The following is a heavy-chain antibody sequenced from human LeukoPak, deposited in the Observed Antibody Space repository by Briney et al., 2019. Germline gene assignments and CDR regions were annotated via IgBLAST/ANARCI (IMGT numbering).Heavy chain of an antibody. V-gene: IGHV3-13*01. CDR2: SDSTGDT. Sequence: PGGSLRLSCAASGLTFSSHDMYWDRQTGNRLEWLAASDSTGDTYYLDSVKGRFTISRETVKNSLSLQINSLRVGDTGVYYCARGKTGDDYVVFDYWGQGVLVTVSS. CDR1: GLTFSSHD. CDR3: ARGKTGDDYVVFDY. J-gene: IGHJ4*02. D-gene: IGHD3-10*02.